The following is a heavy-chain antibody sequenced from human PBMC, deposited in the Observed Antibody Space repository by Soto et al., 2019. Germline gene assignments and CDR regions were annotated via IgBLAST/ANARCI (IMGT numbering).Heavy chain of an antibody. D-gene: IGHD2-2*01. CDR3: ARDLRSHCSSIPCRRGGMDV. CDR2: INQDGSEK. V-gene: IGHV3-7*05. Sequence: EVQLVESGGGLVQPGGSLRLSCAASGFTFSNYWMTWVRQAPGKGLECVANINQDGSEKFYVDSVKGRFTISRDNAKNSLYLQMNSLRAEDTAVYYCARDLRSHCSSIPCRRGGMDVWGQGTTVTVSS. J-gene: IGHJ6*02. CDR1: GFTFSNYW.